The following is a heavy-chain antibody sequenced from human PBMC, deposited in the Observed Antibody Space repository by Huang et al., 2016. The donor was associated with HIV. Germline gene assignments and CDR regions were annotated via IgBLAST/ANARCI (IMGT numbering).Heavy chain of an antibody. V-gene: IGHV3-30*18. D-gene: IGHD3-10*01. CDR3: AKDRRAYYYGSGIEY. J-gene: IGHJ4*02. Sequence: QVQLVESGGGVVEPGRSLRVSCAASGFSFSDSGMHWVRQAPVKGLEWVAVISYDGRNKFYADSVKGRFTISRDNSKNTVYLQMNSLRAGDTAVYYCAKDRRAYYYGSGIEYWGQGARVTVSS. CDR2: ISYDGRNK. CDR1: GFSFSDSG.